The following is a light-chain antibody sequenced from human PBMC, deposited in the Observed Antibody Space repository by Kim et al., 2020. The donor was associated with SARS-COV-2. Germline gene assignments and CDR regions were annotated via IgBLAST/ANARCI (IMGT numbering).Light chain of an antibody. CDR3: QSYDSSNQV. CDR2: EDD. Sequence: GKTVTISCTRSSGRIDSYYVQWYQLRPGSSPTTLIYEDDHRPSGVPDRFAGSIDLSSNSASLTISGLRSEDEADYSCQSYDSSNQVFGGGTQLTVL. CDR1: SGRIDSYY. J-gene: IGLJ3*02. V-gene: IGLV6-57*01.